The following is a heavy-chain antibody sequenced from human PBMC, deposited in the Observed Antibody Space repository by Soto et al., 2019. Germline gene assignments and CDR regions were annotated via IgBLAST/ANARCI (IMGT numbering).Heavy chain of an antibody. CDR3: ARRYGGLFDY. J-gene: IGHJ4*02. V-gene: IGHV4-59*08. CDR2: IYYSGST. D-gene: IGHD4-17*01. Sequence: SETLSLTCTVSGGSISSYYWSWIRQPPGKGLEWIGYIYYSGSTNYNPSLKSRVTISVGTSKNQFSLKLSSVTAADTAVYYCARRYGGLFDYWGQGTLVTVSS. CDR1: GGSISSYY.